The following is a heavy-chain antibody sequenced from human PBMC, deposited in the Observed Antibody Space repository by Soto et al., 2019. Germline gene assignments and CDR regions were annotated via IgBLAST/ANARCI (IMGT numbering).Heavy chain of an antibody. D-gene: IGHD6-19*01. V-gene: IGHV4-34*01. CDR3: ARGLITGSHYSGGWYYFDF. CDR2: INHSGSA. J-gene: IGHJ4*02. Sequence: WTWIRQTPGKGLQWIGQINHSGSASYNPSLKSRVTISVHTSNSQFSLELSSVTAADTAVYYCARGLITGSHYSGGWYYFDFWGQGTQVTVSS.